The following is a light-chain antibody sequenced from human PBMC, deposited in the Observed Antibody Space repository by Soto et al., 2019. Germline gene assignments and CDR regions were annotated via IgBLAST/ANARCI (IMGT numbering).Light chain of an antibody. CDR3: QQYVNSPCT. Sequence: EIVLTQSPGTLSLSPGERATLSCRASQSVSGRSLAWYQQKPGQAPRLLIYAASTRATGIPDKFSGSGSGTDFTLTINRLDPEDFAVYFCQQYVNSPCTFGQGTRLEI. J-gene: IGKJ5*01. V-gene: IGKV3-20*01. CDR1: QSVSGRS. CDR2: AAS.